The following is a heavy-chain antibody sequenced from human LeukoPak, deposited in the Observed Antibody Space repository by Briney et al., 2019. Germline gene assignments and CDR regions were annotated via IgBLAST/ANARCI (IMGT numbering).Heavy chain of an antibody. Sequence: ASVKVSCKASEYTLTGYYIHWVRQAPGPRLELMGWINPNSGGTNYAQKFQGRVTMTRDTSISTAYMELSRLKSDDTAVYYCARVRPYSSGWNFDYWGQGTLLTVSS. CDR1: EYTLTGYY. D-gene: IGHD6-19*01. V-gene: IGHV1-2*02. CDR2: INPNSGGT. J-gene: IGHJ4*02. CDR3: ARVRPYSSGWNFDY.